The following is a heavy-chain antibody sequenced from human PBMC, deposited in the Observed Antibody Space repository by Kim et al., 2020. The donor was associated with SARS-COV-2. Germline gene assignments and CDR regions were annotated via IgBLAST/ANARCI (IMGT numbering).Heavy chain of an antibody. CDR3: ARGVVVPAAMLWTCRHYY. V-gene: IGHV4-34*01. J-gene: IGHJ6*01. CDR2: INHSGST. CDR1: GGSFSGYY. D-gene: IGHD2-2*01. Sequence: SETLSLTCAVYGGSFSGYYWSWIRQPPGKGLEWIGEINHSGSTNYNPSLKSRVTISVDTSKNQFSLKLSSVTAADTAVYYCARGVVVPAAMLWTCRHYY.